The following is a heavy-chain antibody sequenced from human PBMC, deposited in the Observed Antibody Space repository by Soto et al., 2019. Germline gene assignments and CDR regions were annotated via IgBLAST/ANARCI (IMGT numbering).Heavy chain of an antibody. Sequence: EVPLVESGGGLVQRGGSVRLSCAASGFTLSPYSMNWVRQAPRKGLEWISYISGSSNTINYADSVKGRFTISRDNTKNSLYLQMNSLRDGDTAVYYCARGFDLQYGMDVWGQGTTVTVSS. CDR2: ISGSSNTI. J-gene: IGHJ6*02. D-gene: IGHD3-10*01. CDR3: ARGFDLQYGMDV. V-gene: IGHV3-48*02. CDR1: GFTLSPYS.